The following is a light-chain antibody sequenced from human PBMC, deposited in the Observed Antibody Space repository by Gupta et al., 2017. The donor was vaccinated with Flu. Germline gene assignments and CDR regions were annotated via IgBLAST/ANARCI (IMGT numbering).Light chain of an antibody. CDR2: HDT. CDR3: QAWDSDTLV. Sequence: WYQQKPGPSPFLVIYHDTKRPSGIPERFSGSPSGNTATLTISEPQAMDESDYYCQAWDSDTLVFGGGPKLTVL. J-gene: IGLJ2*01. V-gene: IGLV3-1*01.